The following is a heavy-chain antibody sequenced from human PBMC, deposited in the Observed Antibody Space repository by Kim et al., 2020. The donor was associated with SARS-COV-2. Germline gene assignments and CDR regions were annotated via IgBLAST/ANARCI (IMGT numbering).Heavy chain of an antibody. J-gene: IGHJ4*02. CDR3: AKKRGAIFTDYFSDY. D-gene: IGHD3-9*01. Sequence: GGSLRLSCAASGFTFGDFAMGWVRQAPGKGLEWVANIYGGGNDPSYADSVKGRSTISRDNSKNTVYLQLDSLRADDTARYYCAKKRGAIFTDYFSDYWGQGTLVTVSS. CDR1: GFTFGDFA. V-gene: IGHV3-23*01. CDR2: IYGGGNDP.